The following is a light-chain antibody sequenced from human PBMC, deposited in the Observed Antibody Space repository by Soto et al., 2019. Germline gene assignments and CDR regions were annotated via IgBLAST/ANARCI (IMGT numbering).Light chain of an antibody. CDR1: SSDVGSYNL. V-gene: IGLV2-23*03. Sequence: QSVLTQPASVSGSPGQSITISCTGTSSDVGSYNLVSWYQQHPGKAPKLMIYEGSKRPSGVSNRFSGSKSDNTASLTISGLQAEDEADYYCCPYAGSSTFVVFGGGTKLTVL. CDR2: EGS. J-gene: IGLJ2*01. CDR3: CPYAGSSTFVV.